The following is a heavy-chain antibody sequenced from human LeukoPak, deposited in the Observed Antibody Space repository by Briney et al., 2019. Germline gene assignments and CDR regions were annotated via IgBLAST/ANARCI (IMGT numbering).Heavy chain of an antibody. CDR2: ISNSGST. D-gene: IGHD2-15*01. CDR3: GRDALVGYFSYYYMDV. J-gene: IGHJ6*03. V-gene: IGHV4-59*11. CDR1: GGSISSHY. Sequence: PSEALSLTCTVSGGSISSHYWTWIRQSPVKGLEWIGDISNSGSTSYNPSLKSRVTISIDTSKNQFSLKLSSVTAADTAVYYCGRDALVGYFSYYYMDVWGKGTTVTVSS.